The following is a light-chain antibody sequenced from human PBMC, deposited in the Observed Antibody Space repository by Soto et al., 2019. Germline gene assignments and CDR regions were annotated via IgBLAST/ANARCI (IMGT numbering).Light chain of an antibody. Sequence: QSVLTQPASVSGSPGQSITISCTGTSSDIGDYDYVSWYQQHPGKAPKLLISEVSNRPSGVSNRFSGSKSGNTASLTISGLQAEDEADSYCNSYASGNARVFGTGTKLTVL. CDR2: EVS. CDR1: SSDIGDYDY. CDR3: NSYASGNARV. J-gene: IGLJ1*01. V-gene: IGLV2-14*01.